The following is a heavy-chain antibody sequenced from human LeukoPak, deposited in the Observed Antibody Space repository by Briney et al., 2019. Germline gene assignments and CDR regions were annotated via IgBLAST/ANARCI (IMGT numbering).Heavy chain of an antibody. J-gene: IGHJ4*02. Sequence: PGRSLRLSCAASGFTFSSYGMHWVRQAPGKGLEWVAVISYDGSNKYYADSVKGRFTISRDNSKNTLYLQMNSLRAEDTAVYYCAKDLYAISGDSIFDYWGQGTLVTVSS. V-gene: IGHV3-30*18. D-gene: IGHD3-22*01. CDR2: ISYDGSNK. CDR1: GFTFSSYG. CDR3: AKDLYAISGDSIFDY.